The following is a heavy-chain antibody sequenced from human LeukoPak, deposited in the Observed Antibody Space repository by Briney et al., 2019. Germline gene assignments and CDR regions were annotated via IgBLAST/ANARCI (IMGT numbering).Heavy chain of an antibody. CDR3: NYYDSRAGPR. Sequence: GGTLRISCAASGFTFSGFAMHWVRTASGKGLDWDGRIRSKANSYATEYAASVKGRFTISRDESKNTAYLQMSSLKTEDTAIYYCNYYDSRAGPRWGQGTLVTVFS. CDR1: GFTFSGFA. V-gene: IGHV3-73*01. D-gene: IGHD3-22*01. J-gene: IGHJ4*02. CDR2: IRSKANSYAT.